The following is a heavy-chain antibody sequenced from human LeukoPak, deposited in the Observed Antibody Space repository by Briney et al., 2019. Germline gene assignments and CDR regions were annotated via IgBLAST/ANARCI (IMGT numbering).Heavy chain of an antibody. V-gene: IGHV1-69*13. D-gene: IGHD2-21*02. CDR1: GGTFISYA. CDR3: ARGRGRLVVVTAHDY. CDR2: IIPIFGTA. J-gene: IGHJ4*02. Sequence: SVKVSCKASGGTFISYAISWVRQAPGQGLEWMGGIIPIFGTANYAQKLQGRVTITADESTSTAYMELSSLRSEDTAVYYCARGRGRLVVVTAHDYWGQGTLVTVSS.